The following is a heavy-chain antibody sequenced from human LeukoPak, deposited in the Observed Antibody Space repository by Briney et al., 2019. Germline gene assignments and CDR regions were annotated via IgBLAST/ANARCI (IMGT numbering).Heavy chain of an antibody. CDR3: ARDDTQTTVTTTRFDY. V-gene: IGHV3-21*01. D-gene: IGHD4-17*01. CDR1: GFTFKSYD. Sequence: PGGSLRLSCAASGFTFKSYDMSWVRQAPGKGLEWVSFISSSSKFIYYADSVKGRFTISRDNAKNSLYLQMNSLRAEDTAVYYCARDDTQTTVTTTRFDYWGQGTLVIVSS. J-gene: IGHJ4*02. CDR2: ISSSSKFI.